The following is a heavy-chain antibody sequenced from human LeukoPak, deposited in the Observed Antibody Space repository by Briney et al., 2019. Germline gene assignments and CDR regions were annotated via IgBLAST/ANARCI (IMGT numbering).Heavy chain of an antibody. V-gene: IGHV4-34*01. CDR1: GGSFSGYY. D-gene: IGHD4-17*01. CDR2: INHNGST. CDR3: ARAPQSDYGTHWYFDL. Sequence: SETLSLTCAVDGGSFSGYYWSWIRQPPGKGLEWIGEINHNGSTKYNPSLKSRVTISVDTSKNQFSLKVSSMTAADTAVYYCARAPQSDYGTHWYFDLWGRGTLVTVSS. J-gene: IGHJ2*01.